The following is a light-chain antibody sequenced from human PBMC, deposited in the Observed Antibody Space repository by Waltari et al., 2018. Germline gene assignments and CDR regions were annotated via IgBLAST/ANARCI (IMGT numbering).Light chain of an antibody. Sequence: QSALTQPRSVSGSPGQSVTISCTGTSSDVGGYNYVSWYQQHPAKAPKLIIYDVTKRPAGVPYRFSGSKSGNAASLTISGRQAEDEADYYCCSYGGSYSFVVFGGGTQLTVL. J-gene: IGLJ2*01. CDR3: CSYGGSYSFVV. V-gene: IGLV2-11*01. CDR2: DVT. CDR1: SSDVGGYNY.